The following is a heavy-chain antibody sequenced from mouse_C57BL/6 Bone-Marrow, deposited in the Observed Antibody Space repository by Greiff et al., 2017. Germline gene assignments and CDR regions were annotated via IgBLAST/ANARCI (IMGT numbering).Heavy chain of an antibody. J-gene: IGHJ3*01. CDR3: ARCDYDMFAY. V-gene: IGHV1-55*01. D-gene: IGHD2-4*01. CDR2: IYPGSGST. Sequence: VKPGASVKMSCKASGYTFTSYWITWVKQRPGQGLEWIGDIYPGSGSTNYNEKFKSKATLTVDTSSSTAYMQLSSLTSEDSAVYYCARCDYDMFAYWGQGTLVTVSA. CDR1: GYTFTSYW.